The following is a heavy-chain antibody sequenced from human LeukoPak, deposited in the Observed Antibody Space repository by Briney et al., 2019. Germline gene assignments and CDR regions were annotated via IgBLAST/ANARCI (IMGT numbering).Heavy chain of an antibody. D-gene: IGHD6-13*01. CDR2: INPNSGGT. CDR3: ARDRVRDIAAAGTQEVGWFDP. Sequence: ASVKVSCKASGYTFTGYYMHWVRQAPGQGLEWMGLINPNSGGTNYAQKFQGRVTMTRDTSISTAYMELSRLRSDDTAVYYCARDRVRDIAAAGTQEVGWFDPWGEGTLVTVSS. V-gene: IGHV1-2*02. J-gene: IGHJ5*02. CDR1: GYTFTGYY.